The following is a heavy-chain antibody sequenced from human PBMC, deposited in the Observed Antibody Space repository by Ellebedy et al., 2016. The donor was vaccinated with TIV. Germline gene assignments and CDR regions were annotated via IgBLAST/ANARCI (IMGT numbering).Heavy chain of an antibody. Sequence: GGSLRLSXAASGFTFSSYWMSWVRQAPGKGLEWVANIKQDGAVEHYVDSVKGRFTISRDNDNNSLYLRMSSLRAEDTAIYYCARRSPGSSWSRGGTFDIWGQGTMVTVSS. V-gene: IGHV3-7*01. CDR2: IKQDGAVE. J-gene: IGHJ3*02. CDR3: ARRSPGSSWSRGGTFDI. D-gene: IGHD6-13*01. CDR1: GFTFSSYW.